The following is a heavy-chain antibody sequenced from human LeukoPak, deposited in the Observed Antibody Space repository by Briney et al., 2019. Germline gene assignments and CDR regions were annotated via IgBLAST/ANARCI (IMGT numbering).Heavy chain of an antibody. CDR2: IKSDGSST. CDR1: GFTFSSYW. J-gene: IGHJ6*04. Sequence: GGSLRLSCAASGFTFSSYWMHWVRQAPGKGLVWVSRIKSDGSSTSYADSVKGRFSISRDNAKNSLYLQMNSLRAEDTAVYYCAELGITMIGGVWGKGTTVTISS. V-gene: IGHV3-74*01. CDR3: AELGITMIGGV. D-gene: IGHD3-10*02.